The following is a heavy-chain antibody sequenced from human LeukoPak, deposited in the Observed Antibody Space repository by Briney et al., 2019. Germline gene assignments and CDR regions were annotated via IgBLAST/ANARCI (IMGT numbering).Heavy chain of an antibody. V-gene: IGHV3-74*01. CDR1: GFTFSRYW. J-gene: IGHJ4*02. D-gene: IGHD1-26*01. CDR2: INNDGSSI. CDR3: ARGAWGSGSLHLDC. Sequence: GGSLRLSCAASGFTFSRYWMHWVRQAPGKGLAWVSRINNDGSSITYADSVKGRFTISRDNAMNTLYLQMNSLRAEDTAVYYCARGAWGSGSLHLDCWGQGTLVTVSS.